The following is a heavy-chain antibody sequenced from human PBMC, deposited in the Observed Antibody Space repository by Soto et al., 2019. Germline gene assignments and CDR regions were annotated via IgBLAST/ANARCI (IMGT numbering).Heavy chain of an antibody. D-gene: IGHD6-25*01. CDR1: GFTFSSYG. J-gene: IGHJ6*02. CDR3: AKDSRSSGWLYYYYYGMDV. CDR2: ISYDGSNK. Sequence: QVQLVESGGGVVQPGRSLRLSCAASGFTFSSYGMHWVRQAPGKGLEWVAVISYDGSNKYYADSVKGRFTISRDNSKNTLYLQMNSLRAEDTAVYYCAKDSRSSGWLYYYYYGMDVWGQGTTVTVSS. V-gene: IGHV3-30*18.